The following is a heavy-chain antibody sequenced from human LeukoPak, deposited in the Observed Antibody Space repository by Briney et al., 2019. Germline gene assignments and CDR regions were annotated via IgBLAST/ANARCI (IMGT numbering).Heavy chain of an antibody. D-gene: IGHD2-15*01. V-gene: IGHV4-34*01. J-gene: IGHJ3*02. CDR1: GESFSGYY. CDR3: ARGGYCSGGSCYYDAFDI. Sequence: SETLSLTCAVYGESFSGYYWSWIRQPPGKGLEWIGEINHSGSTNYNPSLKSRVTISVDTSKNRFSLKLSSVTAADTAVYYCARGGYCSGGSCYYDAFDIWGQGTMVTVSS. CDR2: INHSGST.